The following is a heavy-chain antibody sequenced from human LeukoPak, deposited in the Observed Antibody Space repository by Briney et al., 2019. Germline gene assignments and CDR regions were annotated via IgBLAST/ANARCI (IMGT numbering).Heavy chain of an antibody. J-gene: IGHJ4*02. D-gene: IGHD1-26*01. CDR3: ARTPHSGSYRVDY. CDR1: GFTFSSYS. Sequence: GGSLRPSCAASGFTFSSYSMNWVRQAPGKGLEWVSSISSSSSYIYYADSVKGRFTISRDNAKNSLYLQMNSLRAEDTAVYYCARTPHSGSYRVDYWGQGTLVTVSS. V-gene: IGHV3-21*01. CDR2: ISSSSSYI.